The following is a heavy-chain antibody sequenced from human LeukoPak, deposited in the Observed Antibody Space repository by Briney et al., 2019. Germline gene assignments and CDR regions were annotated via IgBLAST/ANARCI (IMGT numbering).Heavy chain of an antibody. Sequence: SSETLSLTCTVSGYSISSGYYWGWIRQPPGKGLEWIGIIYHSGSTYYNPSLKSRVTISVDTSKNHYSLKLSSVTAADTAVYYCARERSGYSLFDYWGQGTLVTVSS. D-gene: IGHD3-22*01. CDR2: IYHSGST. J-gene: IGHJ4*02. CDR3: ARERSGYSLFDY. CDR1: GYSISSGYY. V-gene: IGHV4-38-2*02.